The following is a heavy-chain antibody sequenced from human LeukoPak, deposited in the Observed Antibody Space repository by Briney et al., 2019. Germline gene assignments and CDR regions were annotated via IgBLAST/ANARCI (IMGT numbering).Heavy chain of an antibody. V-gene: IGHV3-23*01. CDR3: AKDFVRGTLTGAFDV. CDR1: GFSFRSFT. CDR2: ISDSDADT. Sequence: GGSLRLSCAASGFSFRSFTMHWVRQAPGKGLEWVSGISDSDADTHYADSVKGRFTISRDNSKNTVYLQMSSPRVEDTALYYCAKDFVRGTLTGAFDVWGRGAMVTVST. D-gene: IGHD3-10*01. J-gene: IGHJ3*01.